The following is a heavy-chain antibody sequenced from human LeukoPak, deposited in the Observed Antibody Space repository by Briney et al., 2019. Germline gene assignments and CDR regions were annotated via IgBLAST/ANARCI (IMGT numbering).Heavy chain of an antibody. Sequence: SVKVSCKASGGTFSSYAISWVRQAPGQGLEWMGRIIPILGIANYAQKFQGRVTITADKSTSTAYMELSSLRSEDTAVYYCARDLMGAKSAFDYWGQGTLVTVSS. D-gene: IGHD1-26*01. CDR2: IIPILGIA. CDR3: ARDLMGAKSAFDY. V-gene: IGHV1-69*04. J-gene: IGHJ4*02. CDR1: GGTFSSYA.